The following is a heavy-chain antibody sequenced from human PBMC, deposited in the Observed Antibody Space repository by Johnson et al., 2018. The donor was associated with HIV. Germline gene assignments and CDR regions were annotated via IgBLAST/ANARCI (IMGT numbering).Heavy chain of an antibody. J-gene: IGHJ3*02. Sequence: VQLVESGGGLVQPGRSLRLSCAASGFTFSSYGMHWVRQAPGKGLEWVALIWYDGTNKYYADSVKGRFTISRDNSKNTLYLQMNSLRAEDTAVYFCARGPIADDAFDIWGQGTRVTVSS. D-gene: IGHD3-16*02. CDR3: ARGPIADDAFDI. CDR1: GFTFSSYG. CDR2: IWYDGTNK. V-gene: IGHV3-30*19.